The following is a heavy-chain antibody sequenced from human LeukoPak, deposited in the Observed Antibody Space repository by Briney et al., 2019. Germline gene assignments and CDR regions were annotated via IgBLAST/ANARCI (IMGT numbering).Heavy chain of an antibody. V-gene: IGHV3-23*01. Sequence: PGGSLRLSCEASGFSFNTYAMSWVRQAPGRGLEWVSAISNTGGSTYYADSVKGRFTISRDKSKNTLSLQMNSLRAEDTAVYYCAQQVGYCSSGSCYFTYWGRGTLVTVSS. D-gene: IGHD2-15*01. CDR3: AQQVGYCSSGSCYFTY. CDR1: GFSFNTYA. J-gene: IGHJ1*01. CDR2: ISNTGGST.